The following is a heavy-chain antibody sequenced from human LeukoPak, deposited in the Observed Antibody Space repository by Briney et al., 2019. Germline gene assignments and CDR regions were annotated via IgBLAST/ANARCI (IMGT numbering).Heavy chain of an antibody. CDR1: GYSFTKSW. J-gene: IGHJ4*02. CDR3: ARGDRRRPPSSIGWYSENIFDY. Sequence: GESLKISCKGSGYSFTKSWIGWVRQMPGKGLEWMGIIYPGDSDTRYSPSFQGQVTISADKSIATAYLHWSSLKASDTAMYYCARGDRRRPPSSIGWYSENIFDYWGQGTLLTVSS. V-gene: IGHV5-51*01. D-gene: IGHD6-13*01. CDR2: IYPGDSDT.